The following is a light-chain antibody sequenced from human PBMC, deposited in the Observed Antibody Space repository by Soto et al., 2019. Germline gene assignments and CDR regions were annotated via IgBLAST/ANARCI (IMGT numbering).Light chain of an antibody. Sequence: EIVLTQSPATLSLSPGERATLSCRASQSVGSSLACYQQKPGQAPRLLIYDASNRATGIPARFSGSGYGTELTLTISILEPEDFAVYYCQPLSNWPPGEFTFGPGTKVDIK. J-gene: IGKJ3*01. V-gene: IGKV3-11*01. CDR3: QPLSNWPPGEFT. CDR2: DAS. CDR1: QSVGSS.